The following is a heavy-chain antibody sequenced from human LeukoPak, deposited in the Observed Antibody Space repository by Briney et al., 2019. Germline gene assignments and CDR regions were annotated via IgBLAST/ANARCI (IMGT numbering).Heavy chain of an antibody. CDR1: GGSISSSRYY. D-gene: IGHD3-10*01. CDR2: IYYSGST. CDR3: ARHRAGGSGMAVDY. V-gene: IGHV4-39*01. Sequence: SETLSLTCTVSGGSISSSRYYWGWIRRPPGKGLEWIGIIYYSGSTYYNPSLKSRLTISVDTSKNQFSLKVSSVTAADTAVYYCARHRAGGSGMAVDYWGQGTLVTVSS. J-gene: IGHJ4*02.